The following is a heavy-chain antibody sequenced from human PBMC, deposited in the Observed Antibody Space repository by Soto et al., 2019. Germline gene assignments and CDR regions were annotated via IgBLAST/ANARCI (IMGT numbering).Heavy chain of an antibody. V-gene: IGHV4-59*01. Sequence: QVQLQESGPGLVKASETLSLTCTVSGGSINDFYWSWIRQPPGKGLEWIGYIYYSGSTDYNPSLKVRVTISVDTSKNQFSLKLRSVTAADTAVYYCARVGGVAARTFDYWGQGTLVTVSS. CDR3: ARVGGVAARTFDY. CDR2: IYYSGST. J-gene: IGHJ4*02. D-gene: IGHD6-6*01. CDR1: GGSINDFY.